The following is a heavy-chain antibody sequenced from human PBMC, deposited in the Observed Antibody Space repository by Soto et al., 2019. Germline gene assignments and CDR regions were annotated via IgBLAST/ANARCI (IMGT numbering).Heavy chain of an antibody. V-gene: IGHV3-23*01. D-gene: IGHD6-19*01. CDR2: ISGSGGST. J-gene: IGHJ4*02. CDR3: ATSLSSGWYSSCDY. CDR1: GFTFSNYA. Sequence: EVQLWESGGGLVQPGGSLRLSCAASGFTFSNYAMNWVRQAPGKGLEWVSSISGSGGSTYYADSVKGRFTISRDNSNNTLYLQMNSLRAEDTAVYYCATSLSSGWYSSCDYWGQGTLVTVSS.